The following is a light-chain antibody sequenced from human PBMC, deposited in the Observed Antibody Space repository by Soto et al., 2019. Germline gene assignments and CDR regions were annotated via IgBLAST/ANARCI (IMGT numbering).Light chain of an antibody. V-gene: IGKV3-15*01. Sequence: EIVLTQSPAPLSVSPGERATLSCRASQSVGSLLAWYQQKPGQAPRLLIYRASSRATGISVSFSGSGSGKEFTLTITSLHSEDFAVYYCQQYNKWPITFGQGTRLEIK. J-gene: IGKJ5*01. CDR2: RAS. CDR3: QQYNKWPIT. CDR1: QSVGSL.